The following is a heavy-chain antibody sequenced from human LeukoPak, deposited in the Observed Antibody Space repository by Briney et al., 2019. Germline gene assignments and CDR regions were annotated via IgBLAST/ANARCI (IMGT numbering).Heavy chain of an antibody. J-gene: IGHJ4*02. Sequence: SQTLSLTCAISGDSVSSNSAAWNWIRQSPSRGLEWLGRTYYRSKWYNDYAVSVKSRITINPDTSKNQFSMQLNSVTPEDTAVYYCARDPIVSIAAAANSEGVSDYWGQGTLVTVSS. D-gene: IGHD6-13*01. CDR2: TYYRSKWYN. CDR1: GDSVSSNSAA. CDR3: ARDPIVSIAAAANSEGVSDY. V-gene: IGHV6-1*01.